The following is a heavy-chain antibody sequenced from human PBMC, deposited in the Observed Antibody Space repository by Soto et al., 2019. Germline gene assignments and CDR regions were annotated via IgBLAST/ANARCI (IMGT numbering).Heavy chain of an antibody. V-gene: IGHV4-31*03. J-gene: IGHJ6*02. D-gene: IGHD6-19*01. CDR2: IYYSGST. CDR1: GGSISSGGYY. Sequence: QVQLQESGPGLVKPSQTLSLTCTVSGGSISSGGYYWSWIRQHPGKGLEWIGYIYYSGSTYYNPSLKSRVTISVDTSKNQFSLKLSSVTAEDTAVYYCARALKVAGKNDGMDVWGQGTTVTVSS. CDR3: ARALKVAGKNDGMDV.